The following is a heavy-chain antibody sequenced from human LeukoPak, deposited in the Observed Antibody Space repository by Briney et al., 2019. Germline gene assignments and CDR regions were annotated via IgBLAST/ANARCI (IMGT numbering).Heavy chain of an antibody. D-gene: IGHD6-13*01. CDR2: IYYSGST. J-gene: IGHJ4*02. CDR3: AREVVAAAGTFDY. V-gene: IGHV4-59*01. CDR1: GGSISSYY. Sequence: SETLSLTCTVSGGSISSYYWSWIRQPPGKGLEWIGYIYYSGSTNYNPSLKSRVTISVDTSKNQFSLKLSSVTAADTAVYYCAREVVAAAGTFDYWAREPWSPSPQ.